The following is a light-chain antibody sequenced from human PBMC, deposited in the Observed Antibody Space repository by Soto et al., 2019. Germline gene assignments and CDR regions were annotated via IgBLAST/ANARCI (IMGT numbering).Light chain of an antibody. CDR2: GAS. CDR3: QRYKSGPT. V-gene: IGKV3-15*01. Sequence: EIVMTQSPATLSVSPGERATLSCRASQSITTNLVWYQQKAGQAPRLLIYGASTRATGIPARFSGSGSGTEFTPTNSSLHSEVFAFYYRQRYKSGPTFGQGTKVEIK. CDR1: QSITTN. J-gene: IGKJ1*01.